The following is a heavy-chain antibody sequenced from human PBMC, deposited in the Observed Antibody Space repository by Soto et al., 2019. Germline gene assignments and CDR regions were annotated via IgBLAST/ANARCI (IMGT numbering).Heavy chain of an antibody. J-gene: IGHJ4*02. V-gene: IGHV1-69*02. D-gene: IGHD5-12*01. CDR3: ARFKLGDDY. CDR2: LIPILGLA. Sequence: QVQLVQSGAEVRKPGSSVKVSCQASGGTFSNSTVTWVRQAPGQGLEWMGRLIPILGLANYAQKFRGRLTITADKCTTTAYMELRSLRSEDTAIYYCARFKLGDDYWGQGTLVTVSS. CDR1: GGTFSNST.